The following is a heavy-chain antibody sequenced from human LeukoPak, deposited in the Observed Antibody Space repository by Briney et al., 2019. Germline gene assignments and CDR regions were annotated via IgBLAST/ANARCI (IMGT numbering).Heavy chain of an antibody. Sequence: PGGSLRLSCAASGFIASGDFMTWVRQPPGKGLEWVANIKQDGGERYYVDSVRGRFTISRDNSKNSLYLQMNSLGAEDTAVYYCVRDGRPLDYWGQGTLVIVS. CDR2: IKQDGGER. V-gene: IGHV3-7*01. D-gene: IGHD3/OR15-3a*01. J-gene: IGHJ4*02. CDR1: GFIASGDF. CDR3: VRDGRPLDY.